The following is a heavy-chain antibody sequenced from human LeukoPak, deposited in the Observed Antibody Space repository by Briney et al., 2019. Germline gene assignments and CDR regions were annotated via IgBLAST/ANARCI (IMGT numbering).Heavy chain of an antibody. CDR2: IYYSGST. CDR3: ARSSDSSGYYEYYFDY. V-gene: IGHV4-39*01. Sequence: PSDTLSLTRTVSGGSISSSIYYWRWIRQPPGEVLEWIGSIYYSGSTYYNPSLKSRVTISVDTSKNQFSLKLSSVTAADTAVYYCARSSDSSGYYEYYFDYWGQGTLVTVSS. D-gene: IGHD3-22*01. CDR1: GGSISSSIYY. J-gene: IGHJ4*02.